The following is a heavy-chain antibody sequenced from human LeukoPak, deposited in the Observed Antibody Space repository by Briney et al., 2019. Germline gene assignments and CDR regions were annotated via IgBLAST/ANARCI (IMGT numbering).Heavy chain of an antibody. J-gene: IGHJ3*02. Sequence: GASVKVSCKASGYTFTSYGISWVRQAPGQGLEWMGGIIPIFGTANYAQKFQGRVPITADESTSTAYMELSSLRSEDTAVYYCARDLKDSGAFDIWGQGTMVTVSS. CDR2: IIPIFGTA. CDR1: GYTFTSYG. CDR3: ARDLKDSGAFDI. D-gene: IGHD1-26*01. V-gene: IGHV1-69*13.